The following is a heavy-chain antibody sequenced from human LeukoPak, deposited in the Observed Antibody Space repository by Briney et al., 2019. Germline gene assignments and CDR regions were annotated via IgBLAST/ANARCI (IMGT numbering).Heavy chain of an antibody. Sequence: SVKVSCKVSGGSFTNNAISWVRHAPGQGPEWMGRILPIFGTAEYAERFRGRITITADKSTTTAYMELTSLKVEDTALYFCARGKGFVGHFDFWGQGTLVTVSS. D-gene: IGHD3-3*01. CDR2: ILPIFGTA. CDR3: ARGKGFVGHFDF. V-gene: IGHV1-69*06. CDR1: GGSFTNNA. J-gene: IGHJ4*02.